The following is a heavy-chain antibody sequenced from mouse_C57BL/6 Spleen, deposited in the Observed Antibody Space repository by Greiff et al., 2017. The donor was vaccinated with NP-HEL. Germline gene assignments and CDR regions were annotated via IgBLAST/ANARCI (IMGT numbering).Heavy chain of an antibody. CDR1: GYTFTDYE. CDR3: TDYYGSSLFAY. D-gene: IGHD1-1*01. V-gene: IGHV1-15*01. J-gene: IGHJ3*01. CDR2: IDPDTGGT. Sequence: QVQLQQSGAELVRPGASVTLSCKASGYTFTDYEMHWVKQTPVHGLEWIGAIDPDTGGTAYNQKVKGKAILTADKSSSTAYMELRSLTSEDSAVYYCTDYYGSSLFAYWGQGTLVTVSA.